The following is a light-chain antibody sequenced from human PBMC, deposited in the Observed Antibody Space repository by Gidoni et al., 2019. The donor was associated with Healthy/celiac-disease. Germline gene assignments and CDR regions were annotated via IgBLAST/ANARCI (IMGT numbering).Light chain of an antibody. V-gene: IGKV1-39*01. Sequence: DIQMTQSPSSLSASVGDRVTITCRASQSISSYLNWYQQKPGKAPKLLIYAASSLQSGGPSRFSGSGFGTDFTLTMSSLQPEEFATYYCQQSYSTPITFGQGTRLEIK. CDR1: QSISSY. CDR3: QQSYSTPIT. J-gene: IGKJ5*01. CDR2: AAS.